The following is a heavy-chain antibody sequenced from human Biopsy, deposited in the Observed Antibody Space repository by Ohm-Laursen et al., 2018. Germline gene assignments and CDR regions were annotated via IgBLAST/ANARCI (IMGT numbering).Heavy chain of an antibody. CDR2: IYYRGNT. D-gene: IGHD3-10*01. V-gene: IGHV4-59*08. CDR1: GGSISSYY. CDR3: ARRLPLRGFAFDV. Sequence: SDTLSLTCTVSGGSISSYYWSWIRQPPGKGLEWIGNIYYRGNTNYSPSLKSRATISLDSSKNQFSLNLNSVTATDTAVYYCARRLPLRGFAFDVWGQGTVVTVS. J-gene: IGHJ3*01.